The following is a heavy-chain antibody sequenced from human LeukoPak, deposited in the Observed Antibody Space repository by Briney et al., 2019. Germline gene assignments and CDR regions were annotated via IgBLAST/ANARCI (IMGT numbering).Heavy chain of an antibody. CDR3: ARAGRSMGVVSLDGY. CDR1: GYTFNGYY. Sequence: ASVKVSCKASGYTFNGYYMHWVRQAPGQGLEWMGQINPNSGGTNYAQTFQGRVAMTRDTSISTAYMELSRLRSDDTAVYYCARAGRSMGVVSLDGYWGQGTLVTVSS. D-gene: IGHD4-23*01. J-gene: IGHJ4*02. V-gene: IGHV1-2*06. CDR2: INPNSGGT.